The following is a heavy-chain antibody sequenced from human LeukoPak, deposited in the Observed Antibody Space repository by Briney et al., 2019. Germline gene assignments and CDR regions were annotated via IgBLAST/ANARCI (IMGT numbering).Heavy chain of an antibody. V-gene: IGHV1-2*04. CDR1: GYTFTGYY. CDR3: ASGPRVGSYYYYGMDV. D-gene: IGHD1-26*01. Sequence: RASVKVSCKASGYTFTGYYMHWVRQAPGQGLEWMGWINPNSGGTNYAQKFQGWVTMTRDTSISTAYMELSRLRSDDTAVYYRASGPRVGSYYYYGMDVWGQGTTVTVSS. J-gene: IGHJ6*02. CDR2: INPNSGGT.